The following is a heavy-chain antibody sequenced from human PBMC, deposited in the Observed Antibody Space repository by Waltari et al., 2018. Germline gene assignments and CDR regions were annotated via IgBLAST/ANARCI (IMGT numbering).Heavy chain of an antibody. D-gene: IGHD1-7*01. CDR3: AKNMGTAADY. Sequence: VELLESGGGLVQPGGSLRLSCAASGFTFSGDGLYWVRQGPGKGWEWVSAMGISDNTFYADSVKGRFTISRDNSRNTVYLQMNSLRNEDTAVYYCAKNMGTAADYWGQGTLVTVSS. J-gene: IGHJ4*02. CDR2: MGISDNT. CDR1: GFTFSGDG. V-gene: IGHV3-23*01.